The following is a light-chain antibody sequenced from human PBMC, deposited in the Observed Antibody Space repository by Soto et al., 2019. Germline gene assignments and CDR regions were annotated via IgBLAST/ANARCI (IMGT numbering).Light chain of an antibody. V-gene: IGLV2-23*01. CDR3: CSHAGSSTHVV. CDR2: EGS. CDR1: SSDVGSYNL. Sequence: QSALTQPASVSGSPGQSITISCTGTSSDVGSYNLVSWYQQHPGKAPKLMIYEGSKRPSGVSNRFSGSKSGNTASLTISGLQAEDEADYYCCSHAGSSTHVVFGGGTKVTGL. J-gene: IGLJ2*01.